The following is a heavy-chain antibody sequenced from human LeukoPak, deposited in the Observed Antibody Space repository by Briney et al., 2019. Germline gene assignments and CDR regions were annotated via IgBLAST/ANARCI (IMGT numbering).Heavy chain of an antibody. CDR2: IYHSGST. V-gene: IGHV4-59*12. CDR1: GGSISSYY. J-gene: IGHJ3*02. D-gene: IGHD3-9*01. CDR3: ARIWPYYDILTGYYSGAFDI. Sequence: PSETLSLTCTVSGGSISSYYWSWIRQPPGKGLEWIGYIYHSGSTYYNPSLKSRVTISVDRSKNQFSLKLSSVTAADTAVYYCARIWPYYDILTGYYSGAFDIWGQGTMVTVSS.